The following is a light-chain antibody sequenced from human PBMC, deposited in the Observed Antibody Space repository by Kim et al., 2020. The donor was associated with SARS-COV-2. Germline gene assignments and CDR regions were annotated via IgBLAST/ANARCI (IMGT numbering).Light chain of an antibody. J-gene: IGLJ1*01. Sequence: GQSITTCRTRTRSDVGGYNYVSWYQQHPGKAPKLMIYDVSNRPSGVSNRFSGSKSGNTASLTISGLQAEDEADYYCSSYTSSSTYVFGTGTKVTVL. CDR3: SSYTSSSTYV. CDR2: DVS. CDR1: RSDVGGYNY. V-gene: IGLV2-14*03.